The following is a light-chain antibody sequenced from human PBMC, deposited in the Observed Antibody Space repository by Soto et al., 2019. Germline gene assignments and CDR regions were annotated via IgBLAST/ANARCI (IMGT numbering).Light chain of an antibody. CDR1: SRDVGGYNS. J-gene: IGLJ1*01. V-gene: IGLV2-14*03. CDR3: ISYTSSSLYV. Sequence: QSVLTQPASVSGSPGQSITISCTGTSRDVGGYNSVSWYQHHPGKAPELMMHDVSNRPSGVSNRFSGSKSGNTASLTISGLQAEDEAEYYCISYTSSSLYVFGTGTKVTVL. CDR2: DVS.